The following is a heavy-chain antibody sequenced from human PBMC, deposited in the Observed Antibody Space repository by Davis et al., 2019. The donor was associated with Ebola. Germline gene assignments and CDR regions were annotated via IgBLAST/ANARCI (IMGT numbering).Heavy chain of an antibody. CDR1: GFTFSHYG. J-gene: IGHJ3*02. D-gene: IGHD3-22*01. CDR3: ARDRDYYDLGGYSNAFDI. Sequence: GGSLRLSCAASGFTFSHYGMHWVRQAPGKGLEWVSVISYDGSDKYYADSLKGRFTISRDNSKNILYLQVNSLRPEDTAVYYCARDRDYYDLGGYSNAFDIWGQGTVVIVSS. CDR2: ISYDGSDK. V-gene: IGHV3-30*03.